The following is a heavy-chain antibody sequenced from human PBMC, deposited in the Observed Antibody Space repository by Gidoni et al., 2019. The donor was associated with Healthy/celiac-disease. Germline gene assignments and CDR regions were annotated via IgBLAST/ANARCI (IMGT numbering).Heavy chain of an antibody. CDR2: ISGSGGST. V-gene: IGHV3-23*01. Sequence: EVQRLESGGGLVQPGGSLRLSCAASGFTFSSYAMSWVRQAPGQGLEWVSAISGSGGSTYYADSVKGRFTISRDNSKNTLYLQMNSLRAEDTAVYYCAKTIGCSGGSCYSDWGQGTLVTVSS. CDR1: GFTFSSYA. D-gene: IGHD2-15*01. J-gene: IGHJ4*02. CDR3: AKTIGCSGGSCYSD.